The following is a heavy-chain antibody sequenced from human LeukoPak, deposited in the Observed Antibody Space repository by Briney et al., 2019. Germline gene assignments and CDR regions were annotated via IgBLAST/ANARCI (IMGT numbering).Heavy chain of an antibody. CDR2: INAGNGNT. V-gene: IGHV1-3*01. J-gene: IGHJ5*02. D-gene: IGHD3-10*01. CDR1: GYTFTSYA. CDR3: ARNYYGSGSYYTMSP. Sequence: ASVKVSCKASGYTFTSYAMHWVRQAPGQRLEWMGWINAGNGNTKYSQKFQGRVTITRDTSASTAYMELSSLRSEDTAVYYCARNYYGSGSYYTMSPWGQGTLVTVSS.